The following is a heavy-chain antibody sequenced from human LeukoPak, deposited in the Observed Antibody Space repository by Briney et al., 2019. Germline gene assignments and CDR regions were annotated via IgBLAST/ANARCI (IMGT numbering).Heavy chain of an antibody. CDR1: GFTFSDYT. D-gene: IGHD3-3*01. V-gene: IGHV3-21*01. J-gene: IGHJ6*03. Sequence: GGSLRLSCAASGFTFSDYTMNWVRQAPGKGLEWVSSVDRSSSYIYYAESVKGRFTISRDTPKSSPYLQMNSLRAEDTAVYYCARGIWSGYYSYYYYMDVWGKGTTVTVSS. CDR2: VDRSSSYI. CDR3: ARGIWSGYYSYYYYMDV.